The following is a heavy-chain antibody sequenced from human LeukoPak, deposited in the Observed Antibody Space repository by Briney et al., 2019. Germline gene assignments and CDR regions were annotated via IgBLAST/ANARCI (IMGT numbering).Heavy chain of an antibody. CDR1: GGSISSYY. D-gene: IGHD3/OR15-3a*01. CDR3: AREDDLDSFDY. V-gene: IGHV4-59*01. J-gene: IGHJ4*02. CDR2: IYYSGST. Sequence: SETLSLTCTVSGGSISSYYWSWIRQPPGKGLEWIGYIYYSGSTNYNPSPKSRVTISVDTSKNQFSLKLSSVTAADTAVYYCAREDDLDSFDYWGQGTLVTVSS.